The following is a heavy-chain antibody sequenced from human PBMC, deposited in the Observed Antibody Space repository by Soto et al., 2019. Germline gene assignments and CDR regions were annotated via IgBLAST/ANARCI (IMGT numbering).Heavy chain of an antibody. CDR2: INSDGSST. Sequence: EVQLVESGGGLVQPGGSLRLSCAASGFTFSSYWMHWVRQAPGKGLVWVSRINSDGSSTSYADSVKGRFSISRDNAKNTLYLQMNSLRAEDTAVYYCAREDSRGYYYYYGMDVWGQGTTVTVSS. V-gene: IGHV3-74*01. J-gene: IGHJ6*02. CDR3: AREDSRGYYYYYGMDV. D-gene: IGHD4-4*01. CDR1: GFTFSSYW.